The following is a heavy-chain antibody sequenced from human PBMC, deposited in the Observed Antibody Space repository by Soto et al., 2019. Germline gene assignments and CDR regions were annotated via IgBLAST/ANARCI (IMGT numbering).Heavy chain of an antibody. V-gene: IGHV3-21*01. Sequence: EVQLVESGGGLVKPGGSLRLSCAGSGFTFSTYSINWVRQAPGKGLEWVSSISSSDSYIYYADSVQGRFTVSRDNAKNSLYMQMNSLRAEDTAMYYCARAILNAYCGGDCYSYYYYGMDVWRQGTTVTVSS. CDR2: ISSSDSYI. J-gene: IGHJ6*02. CDR3: ARAILNAYCGGDCYSYYYYGMDV. D-gene: IGHD2-21*02. CDR1: GFTFSTYS.